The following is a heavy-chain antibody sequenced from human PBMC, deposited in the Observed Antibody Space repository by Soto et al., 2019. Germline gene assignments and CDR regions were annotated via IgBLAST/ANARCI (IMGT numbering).Heavy chain of an antibody. J-gene: IGHJ5*02. Sequence: ASVKVSCKASGYTFTSYYMHWVRQAPGQGLEWMGIINPSGGSTSYAQKFQGRVTMARDTSTSTVYMELSSLRSEDTAVYYCARDTQQDSNGYYLEWFDPWGQGTLVTVSS. CDR1: GYTFTSYY. CDR2: INPSGGST. CDR3: ARDTQQDSNGYYLEWFDP. V-gene: IGHV1-46*01. D-gene: IGHD3-22*01.